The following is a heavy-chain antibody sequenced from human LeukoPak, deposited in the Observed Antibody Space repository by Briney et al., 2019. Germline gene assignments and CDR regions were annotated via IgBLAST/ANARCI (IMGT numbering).Heavy chain of an antibody. J-gene: IGHJ4*02. Sequence: SETLSLTCTVSGGSISSTSYYWGWIRQSPGKGLEWIGSIYHSGSTYYNPSLKSRVTISVDTSKNQFSLKLSSVTAADTAVYYCARRSYGDHVDYWGQGTLVTVSS. CDR1: GGSISSTSYY. D-gene: IGHD4-17*01. V-gene: IGHV4-39*01. CDR3: ARRSYGDHVDY. CDR2: IYHSGST.